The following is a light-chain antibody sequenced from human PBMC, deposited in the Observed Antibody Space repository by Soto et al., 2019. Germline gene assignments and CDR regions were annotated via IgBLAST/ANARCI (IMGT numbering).Light chain of an antibody. V-gene: IGKV1-5*03. Sequence: EIQMTQSPSTLSASVGDRVTITCRASQSINNWLAWYQQKPGKAPKLLIYKTSDLESGVPSRFSGSGSGTEFSLTISSLQPDDFATYYCQQYKSFSLTFGGGTRVEVK. CDR3: QQYKSFSLT. CDR1: QSINNW. J-gene: IGKJ4*01. CDR2: KTS.